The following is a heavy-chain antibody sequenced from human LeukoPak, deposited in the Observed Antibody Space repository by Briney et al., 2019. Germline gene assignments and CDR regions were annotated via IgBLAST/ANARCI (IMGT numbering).Heavy chain of an antibody. CDR3: ARANNSSRHN. Sequence: GGSLRLSCATSGFTFSSNWMSWVRHVPGRGLDWVANIKPDGSAEYYAASVKGRFTVSRDNAKNSLYLQMNSLRVEDTAVYYCARANNSSRHNWGQGTLVTVSS. D-gene: IGHD6-13*01. V-gene: IGHV3-7*01. J-gene: IGHJ4*02. CDR2: IKPDGSAE. CDR1: GFTFSSNW.